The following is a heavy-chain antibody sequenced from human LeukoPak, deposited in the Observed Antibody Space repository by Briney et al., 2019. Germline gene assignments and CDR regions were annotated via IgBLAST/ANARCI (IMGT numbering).Heavy chain of an antibody. V-gene: IGHV3-11*01. CDR1: GFTFSDYY. J-gene: IGHJ3*02. CDR2: ISSSGSTI. Sequence: GGSLRLSCAASGFTFSDYYMSWIRQAPGKGLEWLSYISSSGSTIYYADSVKGRFTISRDNAKNSLYLQMNSLRAEDTAVYYCARDDTHYGSSGSFYDAFDIWGQGTMTVSS. CDR3: ARDDTHYGSSGSFYDAFDI. D-gene: IGHD3-22*01.